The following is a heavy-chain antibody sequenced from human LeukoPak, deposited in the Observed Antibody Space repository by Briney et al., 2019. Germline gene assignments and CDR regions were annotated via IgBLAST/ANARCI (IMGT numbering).Heavy chain of an antibody. V-gene: IGHV3-73*01. CDR1: GFTFSDSA. CDR2: IRGKTNSYAT. J-gene: IGHJ4*02. D-gene: IGHD6-19*01. Sequence: GGSLKLSCAASGFTFSDSAMNWVRQASGKGLEWVGHIRGKTNSYATAYAASVRGRFTISRDDSKNTAYLQMNSLKTEDTAVYYCTGGSGWYSPDYWGQGTLVTVSS. CDR3: TGGSGWYSPDY.